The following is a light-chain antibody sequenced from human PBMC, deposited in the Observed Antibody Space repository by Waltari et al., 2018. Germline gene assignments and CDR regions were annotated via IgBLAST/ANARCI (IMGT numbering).Light chain of an antibody. CDR2: DVN. CDR1: TSDIGKYNL. Sequence: QSALTQTASVSGSPGQAITISCSGTTSDIGKYNLVSWYQQHPGKAPTLIIYDVNKRPSGGSNRFSGSKSGNTAFLTISGLQSADEADYYCCSYAGSAISMFGGGTK. J-gene: IGLJ3*02. V-gene: IGLV2-23*02. CDR3: CSYAGSAISM.